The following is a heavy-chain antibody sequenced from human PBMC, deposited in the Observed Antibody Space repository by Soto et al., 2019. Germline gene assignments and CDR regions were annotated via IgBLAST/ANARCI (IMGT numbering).Heavy chain of an antibody. CDR1: GFTFSSYW. V-gene: IGHV3-74*01. CDR3: ALAADSSGWYRYYYYGMDV. J-gene: IGHJ6*02. Sequence: PGGSLRLSCAASGFTFSSYWMHWVRQAPGKGLVWVSRINSDGSSTSYADSVKGRFTISRDNAENTLYLQMNSLRAEDTAVYYCALAADSSGWYRYYYYGMDVWGQGTTVTVSS. CDR2: INSDGSST. D-gene: IGHD6-19*01.